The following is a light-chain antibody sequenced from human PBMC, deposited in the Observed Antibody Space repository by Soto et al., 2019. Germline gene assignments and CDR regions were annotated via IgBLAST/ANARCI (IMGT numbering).Light chain of an antibody. CDR2: DAS. Sequence: DIQMTQSPSTLSASVGDRVTITCRASQSVTNWLAWCQQKPGKAPKLLIYDASILESGVPSRFSGGGSGTEFTLTISSLQPDDCATYYCQQYNSDSPVTFGQGTKLEVK. CDR3: QQYNSDSPVT. CDR1: QSVTNW. J-gene: IGKJ2*01. V-gene: IGKV1-5*01.